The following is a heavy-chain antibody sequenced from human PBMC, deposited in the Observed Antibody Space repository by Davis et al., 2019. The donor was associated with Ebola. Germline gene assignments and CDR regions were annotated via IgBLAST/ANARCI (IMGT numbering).Heavy chain of an antibody. CDR1: EFTFSNAW. D-gene: IGHD3-3*01. V-gene: IGHV3-15*01. J-gene: IGHJ6*03. CDR3: TTDGYDFWSGYFNYYYYMDV. Sequence: GESLKISCAASEFTFSNAWMSWVRQAPGKGLEWVGRIKSKTDGGTTDYAAPVKGRFTISRDDSKNTLYLQMNSLKTEDTAVYYCTTDGYDFWSGYFNYYYYMDVWGKGTTVTVSS. CDR2: IKSKTDGGTT.